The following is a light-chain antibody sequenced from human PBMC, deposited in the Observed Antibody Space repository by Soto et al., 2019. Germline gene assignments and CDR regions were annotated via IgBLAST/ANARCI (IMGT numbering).Light chain of an antibody. J-gene: IGKJ5*01. Sequence: DIQLTQSPSTLSGSVGDGVTITCRASQTISSWLAWYQQKPGKAPKLLIYKASTLKSGVPSRFSGSGSGTDFTLTINGLQPEDFATYYCQQAASFPITFGQGTRLEIK. CDR1: QTISSW. CDR2: KAS. CDR3: QQAASFPIT. V-gene: IGKV1-5*03.